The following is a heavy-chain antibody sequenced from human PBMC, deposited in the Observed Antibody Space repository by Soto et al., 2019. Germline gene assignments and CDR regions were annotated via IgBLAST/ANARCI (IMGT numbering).Heavy chain of an antibody. V-gene: IGHV3-7*03. Sequence: EVHLVESGGGLVQPGGSLRLSCAASGFTFSDYWLGWVRQAPGKGLEWVANIKQEESEKNYVDSVKGRFTISRDNAKNSLYLQMNSLTGEDTALYFCARDKFSGTYYVRGVTYYFDFWGPGTLVTVSS. CDR1: GFTFSDYW. J-gene: IGHJ4*02. D-gene: IGHD1-26*01. CDR2: IKQEESEK. CDR3: ARDKFSGTYYVRGVTYYFDF.